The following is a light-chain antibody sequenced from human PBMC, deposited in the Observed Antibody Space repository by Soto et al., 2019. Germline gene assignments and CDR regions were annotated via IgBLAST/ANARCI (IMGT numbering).Light chain of an antibody. V-gene: IGKV4-1*01. CDR3: QQYYSKYT. J-gene: IGKJ2*01. Sequence: DIVMTQSPDSLAVSLGERATINCKSSQSVLYSANNKNYLAWYQQKPGQSPKLLIYWAATQESGVPDRFSGSGSGTDFTLTISSLQAEDVAVYYCQQYYSKYTFCQGTKLEIK. CDR1: QSVLYSANNKNY. CDR2: WAA.